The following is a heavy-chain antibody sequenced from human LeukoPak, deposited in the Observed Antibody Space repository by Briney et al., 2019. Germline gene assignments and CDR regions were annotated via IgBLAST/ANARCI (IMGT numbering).Heavy chain of an antibody. CDR1: GFTFSSYA. D-gene: IGHD6-19*01. CDR2: ISGSGGST. Sequence: GGSLRLSCAASGFTFSSYAMSWVRQAPGKGPEWVSAISGSGGSTYYADSVKGRFTISRDNSKNTLYLQMNSLRAEDTAVYYCAKGPRPNLQYYFDYWGQGTLVTVSS. CDR3: AKGPRPNLQYYFDY. J-gene: IGHJ4*02. V-gene: IGHV3-23*01.